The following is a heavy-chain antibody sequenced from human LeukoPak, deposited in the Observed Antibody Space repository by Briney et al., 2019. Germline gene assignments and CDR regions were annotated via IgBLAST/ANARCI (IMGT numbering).Heavy chain of an antibody. Sequence: GGSLRLSCAASGFTFSSYSMNWVRQAPGKGLEWVSSISSSSYIYYADSVKGRFTISRDNAKNSLYLQMNSLRAEDTAVYYCARDDIPWLPDDYWGQGTLVTVSS. J-gene: IGHJ4*02. V-gene: IGHV3-21*01. CDR3: ARDDIPWLPDDY. CDR2: ISSSSYI. D-gene: IGHD5-24*01. CDR1: GFTFSSYS.